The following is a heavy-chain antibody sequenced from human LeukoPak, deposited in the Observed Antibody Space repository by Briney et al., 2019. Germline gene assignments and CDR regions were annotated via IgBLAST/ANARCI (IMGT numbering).Heavy chain of an antibody. Sequence: ASVKVSCKASGYTFTSYYMHWVRRAPGQGLEWMGIINPSGGSTSYAQKFQGRVTMTRDMSTSTVYMELSSLRSEDTAVYYCARDQWGILQRGAGRGYFDYWGQGTLVTVSS. D-gene: IGHD7-27*01. J-gene: IGHJ4*02. CDR2: INPSGGST. V-gene: IGHV1-46*01. CDR3: ARDQWGILQRGAGRGYFDY. CDR1: GYTFTSYY.